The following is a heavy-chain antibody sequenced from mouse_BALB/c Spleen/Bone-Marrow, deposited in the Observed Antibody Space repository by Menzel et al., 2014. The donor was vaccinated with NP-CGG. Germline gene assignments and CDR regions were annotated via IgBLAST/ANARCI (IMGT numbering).Heavy chain of an antibody. J-gene: IGHJ3*01. V-gene: IGHV14-3*02. CDR1: GFSIKDTY. CDR3: ALYYYGSSGFAY. CDR2: IDPANGNT. Sequence: VHVKQSGAELVKPGASVKLSCTASGFSIKDTYMHWVKQRPEQGLEWIGRIDPANGNTRYDPKFQGKATITADTSSNTAYLQLSSLTSEDTAVYYCALYYYGSSGFAYWGQGTLVTVSA. D-gene: IGHD1-1*01.